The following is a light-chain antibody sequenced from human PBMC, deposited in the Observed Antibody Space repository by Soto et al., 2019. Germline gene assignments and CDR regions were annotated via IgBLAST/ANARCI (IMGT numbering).Light chain of an antibody. CDR3: ATWDDSLNGVV. V-gene: IGLV1-44*01. CDR1: SSNIGTNT. Sequence: VLTQPPSASGTPGQRVSISCSGGSSNIGTNTVNWYQHLPGTAPKLLIFSNDERPSGVPDRFSGSKSGTSASLAISGLQSDDEADYYCATWDDSLNGVVFGGGTKVTVL. CDR2: SND. J-gene: IGLJ2*01.